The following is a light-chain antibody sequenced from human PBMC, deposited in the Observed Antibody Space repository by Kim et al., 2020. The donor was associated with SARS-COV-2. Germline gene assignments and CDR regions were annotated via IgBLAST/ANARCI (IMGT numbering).Light chain of an antibody. J-gene: IGLJ2*01. CDR3: SSYTSSSTLVV. Sequence: QSITIPCTGTSSDVGGSNYVSWYQQHPGKAPKLMIYDVSNRPSGVSNRFSGSKSGNTASLTISGLQAEDEADYYCSSYTSSSTLVVFGGGTKLTVL. CDR2: DVS. V-gene: IGLV2-14*03. CDR1: SSDVGGSNY.